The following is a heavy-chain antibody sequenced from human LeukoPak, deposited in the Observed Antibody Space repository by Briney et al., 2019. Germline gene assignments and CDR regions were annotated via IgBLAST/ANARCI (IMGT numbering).Heavy chain of an antibody. D-gene: IGHD2-2*01. CDR3: ARGDAYALNF. CDR1: GFTFSSHW. V-gene: IGHV3-74*01. Sequence: PGGSLRLSCAASGFTFSSHWVHWVRQAPGKGLVWVSRINSDGTTTAYADSVKGRFTISRDNAKNTLYLQMNSLRAEDTAVYSCARGDAYALNFWGQGTLVTVSS. CDR2: INSDGTTT. J-gene: IGHJ4*02.